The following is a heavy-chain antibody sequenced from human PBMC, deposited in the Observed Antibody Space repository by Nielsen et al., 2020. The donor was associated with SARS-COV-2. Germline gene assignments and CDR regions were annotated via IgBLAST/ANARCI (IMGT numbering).Heavy chain of an antibody. V-gene: IGHV3-9*01. D-gene: IGHD3-3*01. CDR2: ISWNSGSI. Sequence: SLKISCAASGFTFDDYAMHWVRQAPGKGLEWVSGISWNSGSIGYADSVKGRFTISRDNAKNSLYLQMNSLRAEDTALYYCARQGRIFGVVSRPYGMDVWGQGTTVTVSS. CDR3: ARQGRIFGVVSRPYGMDV. J-gene: IGHJ6*02. CDR1: GFTFDDYA.